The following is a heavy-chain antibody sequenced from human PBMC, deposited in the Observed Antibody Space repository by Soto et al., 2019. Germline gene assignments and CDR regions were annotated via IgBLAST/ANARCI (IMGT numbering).Heavy chain of an antibody. CDR2: ITKTGRST. Sequence: EVQLLESGGGLVQPGGSLRISCATSGFRFSDYGINWVRQAPGKGLEWVSGITKTGRSTFLADSVRGRFTISRDNSKNTLYLQMNTLRPEDTGVYYCARVTPGNNLYYFSGLDVWGRGTSVTVSS. V-gene: IGHV3-23*01. J-gene: IGHJ6*02. D-gene: IGHD1-1*01. CDR3: ARVTPGNNLYYFSGLDV. CDR1: GFRFSDYG.